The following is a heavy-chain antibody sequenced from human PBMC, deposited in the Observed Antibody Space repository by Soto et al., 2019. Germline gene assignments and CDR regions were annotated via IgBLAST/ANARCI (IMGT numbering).Heavy chain of an antibody. V-gene: IGHV4-59*01. Sequence: SETLSLTGIVCGGSIPSYHCSWIRQFPWKGLEWIAYTSYTGSTNYNPSLQSRVTLSMDTSKNQLSLKLTSMTAADTAVYYCARDMHAGCTQYFEPFGQRTLLAVSS. D-gene: IGHD2-15*01. CDR1: GGSIPSYH. CDR2: TSYTGST. CDR3: ARDMHAGCTQYFEP. J-gene: IGHJ5*02.